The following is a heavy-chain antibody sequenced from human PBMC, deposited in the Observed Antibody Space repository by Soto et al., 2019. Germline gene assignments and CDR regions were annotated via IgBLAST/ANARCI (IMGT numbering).Heavy chain of an antibody. D-gene: IGHD1-26*01. Sequence: QERLVQSGAEVKKPGSSMKISCKASGGLFSSFAISWVRQAPGRGLEWMGGIISVFGTTNYAQKFQDRVTITADESTNTAYMELSSLRYEDTAIYYCAMGGSPYVWFNEFWGQGALVTVTS. CDR3: AMGGSPYVWFNEF. CDR1: GGLFSSFA. V-gene: IGHV1-69*01. CDR2: IISVFGTT. J-gene: IGHJ4*02.